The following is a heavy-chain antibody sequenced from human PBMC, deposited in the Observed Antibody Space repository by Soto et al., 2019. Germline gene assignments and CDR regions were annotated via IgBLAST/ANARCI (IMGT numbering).Heavy chain of an antibody. CDR2: IYYSGST. CDR1: GGSVSSGSYY. Sequence: PSETLSLTCTVSGGSVSSGSYYWSWIRQPPGKGLEWIGYIYYSGSTNYNPSLKSRVTISVDTSKNQFSLKLSSVTAADTAVYYCARGSPLGFGVDWFDPWGQGTPVTVSS. V-gene: IGHV4-61*01. D-gene: IGHD2-8*01. J-gene: IGHJ5*02. CDR3: ARGSPLGFGVDWFDP.